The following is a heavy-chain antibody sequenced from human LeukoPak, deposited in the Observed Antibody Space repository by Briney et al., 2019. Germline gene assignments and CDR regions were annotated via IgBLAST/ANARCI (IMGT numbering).Heavy chain of an antibody. CDR1: GFTFSNYW. Sequence: GGSLRLSCAVSGFTFSNYWMSWVRQAPGKGLEWVANIKLDGSEKYYVDSVKGRFTISGDDAKNSLYLQMNSLRAGDTAVYFCARINMAHYYFDYWGQGTLVTVSS. CDR2: IKLDGSEK. D-gene: IGHD5-24*01. J-gene: IGHJ4*02. V-gene: IGHV3-7*01. CDR3: ARINMAHYYFDY.